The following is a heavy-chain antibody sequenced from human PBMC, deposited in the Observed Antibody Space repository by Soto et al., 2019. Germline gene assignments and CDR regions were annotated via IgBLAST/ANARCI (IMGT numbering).Heavy chain of an antibody. V-gene: IGHV1-69*01. CDR1: GGTFSSYA. J-gene: IGHJ4*02. Sequence: QVQLVQSGAEVKQPGSSVKVSCKASGGTFSSYAISWVRQAPGQGLEWMGGIIPIFGTANYAQKFQGRVTITADESTSTAYMELSSLRSEDTAVYYCASSYCTNGVCYTGQADYWGQGTLVTVSS. CDR2: IIPIFGTA. D-gene: IGHD2-8*01. CDR3: ASSYCTNGVCYTGQADY.